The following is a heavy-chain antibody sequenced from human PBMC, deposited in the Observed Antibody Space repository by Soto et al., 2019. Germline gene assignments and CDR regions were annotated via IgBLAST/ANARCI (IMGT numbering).Heavy chain of an antibody. CDR1: GYSFTSYW. V-gene: IGHV5-10-1*01. CDR2: IDPSDSYT. J-gene: IGHJ5*02. CDR3: TRRSRSGSQQKYNWFDP. D-gene: IGHD1-26*01. Sequence: PGESLKISCKGSGYSFTSYWISWVRQMPGKGLEWMGRIDPSDSYTNYSPSFQGHVTISADKSISTAYLQWSSLKASDTAMYYCTRRSRSGSQQKYNWFDPWGQGTLVTXSS.